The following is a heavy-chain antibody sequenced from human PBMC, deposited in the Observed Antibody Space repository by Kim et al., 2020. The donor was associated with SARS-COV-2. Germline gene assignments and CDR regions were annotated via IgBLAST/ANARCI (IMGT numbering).Heavy chain of an antibody. Sequence: YYADSVKGRFTISRDNAKNSLYLQMNSLRDEDTAVYYCARVEQLWEYFDYWGQGTLVTVSS. CDR3: ARVEQLWEYFDY. D-gene: IGHD5-18*01. J-gene: IGHJ4*02. V-gene: IGHV3-48*02.